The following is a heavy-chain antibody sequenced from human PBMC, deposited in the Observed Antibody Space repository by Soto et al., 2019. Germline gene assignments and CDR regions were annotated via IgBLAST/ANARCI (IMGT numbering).Heavy chain of an antibody. CDR1: GYTFTSYG. V-gene: IGHV1-18*01. CDR3: ARVGYDILTGYYYYYGMDV. Sequence: ASVKVSCKASGYTFTSYGISWVRQAPGQGLEWMGWISAYNGNTNYAQKLQGRVTMTTDTSTSTAYMELRSLRSDDTAVYYCARVGYDILTGYYYYYGMDVWGQGTTVTSP. CDR2: ISAYNGNT. D-gene: IGHD3-9*01. J-gene: IGHJ6*02.